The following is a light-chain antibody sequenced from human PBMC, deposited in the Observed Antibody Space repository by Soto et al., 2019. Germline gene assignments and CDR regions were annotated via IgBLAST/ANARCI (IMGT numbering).Light chain of an antibody. CDR2: DAS. CDR3: QQYNNWPRT. Sequence: EMVMTQSPATLSVSPGQRGTLSCRASQSVSSNLAWYQQKPGQAPRLLIYDASTRATGIPVRFSGSGSGTEFTLTISSLQSEDFAVYYCQQYNNWPRTFGQGTKVDIK. V-gene: IGKV3-15*01. J-gene: IGKJ1*01. CDR1: QSVSSN.